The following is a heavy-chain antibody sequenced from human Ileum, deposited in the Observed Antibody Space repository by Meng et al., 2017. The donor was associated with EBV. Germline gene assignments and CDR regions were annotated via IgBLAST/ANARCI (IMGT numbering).Heavy chain of an antibody. J-gene: IGHJ4*02. CDR2: INTSVGYT. D-gene: IGHD3-16*01. CDR3: ARASRVLGGFDY. Sequence: QVQLVQSGAEVKKPGXSVNVSCKASGYTFTNYYMHWVRQAPGQGLEWMGIINTSVGYTSHAQKFQGRVTMTRDTSTSTVHMEVSSLRSADTAVYYCARASRVLGGFDYWGQGTLVTVSS. CDR1: GYTFTNYY. V-gene: IGHV1-46*01.